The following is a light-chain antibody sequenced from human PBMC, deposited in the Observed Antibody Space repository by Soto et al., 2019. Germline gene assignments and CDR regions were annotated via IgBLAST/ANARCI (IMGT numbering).Light chain of an antibody. CDR1: SSDVGGYNY. CDR2: EVN. J-gene: IGLJ2*01. V-gene: IGLV2-8*01. CDR3: SSYAGSNNVMI. Sequence: QSALTQPPSASGSPGQSVTISCTGTSSDVGGYNYVSWYQQHPGKAPKLMIYEVNKRPSGVPDRFSGSKSGNTASLTVSGLQAEDEADYYCSSYAGSNNVMIFGGGTKLTVL.